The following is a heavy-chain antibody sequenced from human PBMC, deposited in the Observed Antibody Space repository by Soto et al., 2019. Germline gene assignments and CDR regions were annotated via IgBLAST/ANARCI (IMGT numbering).Heavy chain of an antibody. CDR2: ISGSGGST. D-gene: IGHD5-12*01. V-gene: IGHV3-23*01. CDR3: AKDGGYDGDYYGMDV. CDR1: GFTFSSYA. Sequence: EVQLLESGGGLVQPGGSLRLSCAASGFTFSSYAMSWVRQAPGKGLEWVSAISGSGGSTYYADSVKGRFTISRDNSKDTLYLQMNSLRAEDTAVYYCAKDGGYDGDYYGMDVWGQGTTVTVSS. J-gene: IGHJ6*02.